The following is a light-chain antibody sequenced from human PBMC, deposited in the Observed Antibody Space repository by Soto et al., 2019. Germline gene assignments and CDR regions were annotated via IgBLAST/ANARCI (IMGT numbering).Light chain of an antibody. CDR3: SAYTGSTLV. Sequence: QSVLTQPASVSGSPGQSITISCTGTSSDLGSYNYVSWYRQHPGKAPKVLLYEVNNRPSGVSNRFSGSKSGNTASLTISGLQAEDKADYYCSAYTGSTLVFGGGTKLTVL. V-gene: IGLV2-14*03. J-gene: IGLJ3*02. CDR2: EVN. CDR1: SSDLGSYNY.